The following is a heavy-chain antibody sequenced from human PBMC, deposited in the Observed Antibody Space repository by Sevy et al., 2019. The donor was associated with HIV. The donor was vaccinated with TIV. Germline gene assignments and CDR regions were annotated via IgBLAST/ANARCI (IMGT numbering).Heavy chain of an antibody. CDR2: ISSGGTIT. Sequence: GGSLRLSCVVSTFTFSDYYMTWIRQAPGKGLEWISHISSGGTITSHADSVKGRFTISRDNVKNSLYLQMNSLRAEDTAVYYCARVRYNYGSYYFDYWGQGTLVTVSS. V-gene: IGHV3-11*01. J-gene: IGHJ4*02. CDR3: ARVRYNYGSYYFDY. CDR1: TFTFSDYY. D-gene: IGHD5-18*01.